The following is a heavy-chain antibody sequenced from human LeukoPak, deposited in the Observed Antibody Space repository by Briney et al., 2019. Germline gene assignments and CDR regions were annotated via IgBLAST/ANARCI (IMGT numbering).Heavy chain of an antibody. J-gene: IGHJ5*02. D-gene: IGHD3-22*01. V-gene: IGHV3-23*01. CDR1: GFTFGNYA. CDR3: VKDRYYDNSAYRAFDP. CDR2: ISGGGAST. Sequence: GGSLRLSCAASGFTFGNYAMNWVRQAPGKGLEWVSGISGGGASTHYADSVKGRFTISRDNSKNTLYLQMNSLRAEDTALYYCVKDRYYDNSAYRAFDPWGQGTLVTVSS.